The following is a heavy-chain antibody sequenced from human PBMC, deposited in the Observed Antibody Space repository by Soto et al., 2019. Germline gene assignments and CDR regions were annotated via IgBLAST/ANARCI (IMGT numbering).Heavy chain of an antibody. J-gene: IGHJ6*02. CDR3: ASVGSGSYYYYGMYV. V-gene: IGHV4-31*03. CDR2: IYYSWST. Sequence: SETLSLTCTVSGGSISSGGYYWSWIRQHPGKGLEWIGYIYYSWSTYYHPSLKSRVTISVDTSKNQFSLKLSSVTAADTAVYYCASVGSGSYYYYGMYVWGQGTTVTVSS. CDR1: GGSISSGGYY. D-gene: IGHD3-10*01.